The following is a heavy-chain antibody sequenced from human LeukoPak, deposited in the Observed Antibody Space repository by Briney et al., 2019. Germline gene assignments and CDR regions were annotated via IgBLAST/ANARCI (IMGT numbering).Heavy chain of an antibody. V-gene: IGHV3-23*01. CDR1: GFIFSHYD. CDR3: AKIVRRAFDV. J-gene: IGHJ3*01. Sequence: GGSLRLSCAASGFIFSHYDRSWFRQAPGKGLEWVSGIITSGAITYYADSVKGRFTISRDNSKNTLYLQMNSLRTEDTALYYCAKIVRRAFDVWGQGTMVTVSS. CDR2: IITSGAIT. D-gene: IGHD6-6*01.